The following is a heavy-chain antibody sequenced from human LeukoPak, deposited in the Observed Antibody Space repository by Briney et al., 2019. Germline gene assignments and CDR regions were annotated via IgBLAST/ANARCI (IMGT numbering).Heavy chain of an antibody. Sequence: GRSLRLSCAASGFTFSSYGMHWVRQAPGKGLEWVAVISYDGSNKYYADSVKGRFTISRDNSKNTLYLQMNSLRAEDTAVYYCAKEPIDSSGYYFDYWGQGTLVTVSS. V-gene: IGHV3-30*18. J-gene: IGHJ4*02. CDR2: ISYDGSNK. CDR1: GFTFSSYG. CDR3: AKEPIDSSGYYFDY. D-gene: IGHD3-22*01.